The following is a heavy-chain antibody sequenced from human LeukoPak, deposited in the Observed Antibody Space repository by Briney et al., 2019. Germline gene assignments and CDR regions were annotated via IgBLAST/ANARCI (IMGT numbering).Heavy chain of an antibody. V-gene: IGHV3-30*03. CDR2: ISYDGSNK. CDR1: GFTFSSYG. D-gene: IGHD3-10*01. J-gene: IGHJ4*02. Sequence: PGGSLRLSCAASGFTFSSYGMHWVRQAPGKGLEWVAVISYDGSNKYYADSVKGRFTISRDNSKNTLYLQMNSLRAEDTAVYYCARAPHYYGSVYYFDYWGQGTLVTVSS. CDR3: ARAPHYYGSVYYFDY.